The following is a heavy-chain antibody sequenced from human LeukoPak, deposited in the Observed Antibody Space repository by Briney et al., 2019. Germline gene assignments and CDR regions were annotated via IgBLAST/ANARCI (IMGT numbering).Heavy chain of an antibody. J-gene: IGHJ4*02. D-gene: IGHD6-13*01. CDR2: IKQDGSEK. Sequence: GGSLRLSCAASGFTFSSYWMSWVRQAPGKGLEWVANIKQDGSEKYYVDSVKGRFTISRDNAKNSLYLQMNSLRAEDTAVYYCARYSPAGRTYFDFWGQGTLVTVSP. CDR1: GFTFSSYW. V-gene: IGHV3-7*05. CDR3: ARYSPAGRTYFDF.